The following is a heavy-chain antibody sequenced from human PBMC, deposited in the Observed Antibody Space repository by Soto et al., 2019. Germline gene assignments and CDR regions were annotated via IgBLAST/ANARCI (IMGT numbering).Heavy chain of an antibody. Sequence: GGSLRLSCAASGFTFSTYAMTWVRQAPGKGLEWVSAISGSDDGAYYADSVKGRFTISRDNSKNTLYLQMNSLRAEDTAVYYCARGRVPAAYHDGMDVWGQGTTVTVSS. D-gene: IGHD2-2*01. V-gene: IGHV3-23*01. J-gene: IGHJ6*02. CDR3: ARGRVPAAYHDGMDV. CDR2: ISGSDDGA. CDR1: GFTFSTYA.